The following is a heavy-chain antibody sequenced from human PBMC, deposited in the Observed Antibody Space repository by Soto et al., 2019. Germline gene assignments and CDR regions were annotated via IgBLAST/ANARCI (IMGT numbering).Heavy chain of an antibody. CDR1: GGSISSGGYY. CDR2: IYYSGTT. Sequence: PSETLSLTCTVSGGSISSGGYYWSWIRQHPGKGLEWIGYIYYSGTTYYNPSLKSRVTISVDTSKNQFSLKLSSVSAADTALYYCARVSLVVVPAPGFDPWGRGTLVTVSS. CDR3: ARVSLVVVPAPGFDP. J-gene: IGHJ5*02. V-gene: IGHV4-31*03. D-gene: IGHD2-2*01.